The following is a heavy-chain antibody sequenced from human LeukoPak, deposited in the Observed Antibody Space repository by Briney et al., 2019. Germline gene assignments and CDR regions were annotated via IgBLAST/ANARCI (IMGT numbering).Heavy chain of an antibody. CDR1: GFTFTDYW. CDR2: IKGDGSRK. V-gene: IGHV3-7*01. Sequence: GGSLRLSCAASGFTFTDYWMAWVRQVPGKGLEWVANIKGDGSRKYYLDSVKGRYTISRDSARNSVNLEMSSLRADDTAMYYCARDANYHDGSNYYDVLDIWGQGTMVTVSS. CDR3: ARDANYHDGSNYYDVLDI. D-gene: IGHD3-22*01. J-gene: IGHJ3*02.